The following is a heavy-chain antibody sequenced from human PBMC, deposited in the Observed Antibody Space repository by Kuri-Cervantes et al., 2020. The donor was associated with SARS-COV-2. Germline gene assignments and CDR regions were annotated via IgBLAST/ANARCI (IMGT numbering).Heavy chain of an antibody. CDR1: GGSISGYY. D-gene: IGHD6-13*01. CDR3: ARHFDIAAAGTAYYYYYYMDV. CDR2: IYYSGST. J-gene: IGHJ6*03. Sequence: SETLSLTCTVSGGSISGYYWSWIRQPPGKGLEWIGYIYYSGSTNYNPSLKSRVTISVDTSKNQFSLKLSSVTAADTAVYYCARHFDIAAAGTAYYYYYYMDVWGKGTTVTVSS. V-gene: IGHV4-59*08.